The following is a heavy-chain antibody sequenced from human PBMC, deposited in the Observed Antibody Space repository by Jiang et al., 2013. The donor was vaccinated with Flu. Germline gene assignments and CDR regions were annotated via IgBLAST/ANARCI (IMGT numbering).Heavy chain of an antibody. J-gene: IGHJ6*01. Sequence: GSGLVKPSETLSLTCTVSGGSVSSGSYYWSWIRQPPGKGLEWIGYIYYSGSTNYNPSLKSRVTISVDTSKNQFSLKLSSVTAADTAVYYCARVIAVAGSFYGMDVWGKGPRVTVSS. D-gene: IGHD6-19*01. CDR2: IYYSGST. V-gene: IGHV4-61*01. CDR1: GGSVSSGSYY. CDR3: ARVIAVAGSFYGMDV.